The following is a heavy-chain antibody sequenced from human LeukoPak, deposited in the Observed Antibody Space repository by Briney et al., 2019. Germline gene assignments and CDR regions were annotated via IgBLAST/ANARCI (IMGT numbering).Heavy chain of an antibody. D-gene: IGHD5-18*01. J-gene: IGHJ4*02. Sequence: PGRSLRLSCAASGFTFSSYGMHWVRQAPGKGLEWVAVISYDGSNKYYADSVKGRFTISRDNSKNTLYLQMNSLRAEDTAVYYCAKVASAYTVMYYFDYWGQGTLVTVSS. CDR3: AKVASAYTVMYYFDY. CDR1: GFTFSSYG. CDR2: ISYDGSNK. V-gene: IGHV3-30*18.